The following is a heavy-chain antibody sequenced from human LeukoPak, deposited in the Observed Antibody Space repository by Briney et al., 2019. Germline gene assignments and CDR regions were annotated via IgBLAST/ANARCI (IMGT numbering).Heavy chain of an antibody. V-gene: IGHV4-34*01. CDR3: ARGLGYCTNGVCYGNEVDY. D-gene: IGHD2-8*01. CDR2: INHSGST. J-gene: IGHJ4*02. Sequence: GSLRLSCAASGFTFSSYWMSWVRQAPGKGLEWIGEINHSGSTNYNPSLKSRVTISVETSKNQFSLKPSSVTAADTAVYYCARGLGYCTNGVCYGNEVDYWGQGTLVTVSS. CDR1: GFTFSSYW.